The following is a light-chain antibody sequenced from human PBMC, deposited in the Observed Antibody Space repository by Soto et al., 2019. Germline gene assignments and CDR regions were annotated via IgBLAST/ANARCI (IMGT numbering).Light chain of an antibody. CDR2: GAS. J-gene: IGKJ1*01. V-gene: IGKV3-20*01. Sequence: EIVLTQSPGTLSLSPAERATLSCRASQSVSSNYLAWYQQKRGQAPRLLIYGASSRATGIPTRFSGSGSGTDFTLTISRLEPEDFAVYYCQHYDTSPRTFGQGTKVEI. CDR3: QHYDTSPRT. CDR1: QSVSSNY.